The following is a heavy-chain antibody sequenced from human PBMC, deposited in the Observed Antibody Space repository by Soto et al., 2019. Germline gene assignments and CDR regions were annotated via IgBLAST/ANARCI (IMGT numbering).Heavy chain of an antibody. CDR3: ARGLLLGYGDVARRGDHYYGMDV. J-gene: IGHJ6*04. Sequence: QVQLQQWGAGLLKPSETLSLTCAVYGGSFSGYYWSWIRQPPGKGLEWIGEINHSGSTNYNPSLKRRVTISVDTSKNQSSLKLSSVTAADTAVYYCARGLLLGYGDVARRGDHYYGMDVWGKGTTVTVSS. CDR2: INHSGST. V-gene: IGHV4-34*01. D-gene: IGHD3-10*01. CDR1: GGSFSGYY.